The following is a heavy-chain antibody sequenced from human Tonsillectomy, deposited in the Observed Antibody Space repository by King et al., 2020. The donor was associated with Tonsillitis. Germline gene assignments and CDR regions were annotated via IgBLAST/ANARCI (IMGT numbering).Heavy chain of an antibody. CDR3: ARGTTTVTPLYYFDY. CDR2: VSRSSTYL. D-gene: IGHD4-17*01. V-gene: IGHV3-21*01. Sequence: QLVQSGGGLVNPGGALRLPCAAFGFTFISNNMNWVRQAPGKGLEWVSSVSRSSTYLNYAASMKGRFTISRDNAKNSLYLQMNSLSAEDTAVDYWARGTTTVTPLYYFDYWGQGTLVTVSS. CDR1: GFTFISNN. J-gene: IGHJ4*02.